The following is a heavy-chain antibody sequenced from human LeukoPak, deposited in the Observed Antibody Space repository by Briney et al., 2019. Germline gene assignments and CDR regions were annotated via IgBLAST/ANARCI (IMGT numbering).Heavy chain of an antibody. D-gene: IGHD3-3*01. V-gene: IGHV1-69-2*01. CDR3: AGLRFLESPGASHY. CDR1: GYIFSDYY. CDR2: VDPEDGET. Sequence: ASVKVSCKVSGYIFSDYYIHWVQQAPGKGLGWMGLVDPEDGETIYAEEFQARVTITADTSRDIAYMELSSLRFYCATVGGRAGLRFLESPGASHYWGQGTLVTVSS. J-gene: IGHJ4*02.